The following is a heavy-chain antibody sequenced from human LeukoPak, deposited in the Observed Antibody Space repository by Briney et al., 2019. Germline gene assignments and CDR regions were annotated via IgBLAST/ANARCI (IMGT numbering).Heavy chain of an antibody. CDR2: INSDGSRT. J-gene: IGHJ6*04. D-gene: IGHD3-10*02. CDR3: AELGITMIGGV. CDR1: GFTFSSYW. Sequence: GGSLRLSCVASGFTFSSYWIYWVRQAPGKGLVWVSHINSDGSRTTYADSVKGRFTISRDNAKNSLYLQMNSLRAEDTAVYYCAELGITMIGGVWGKGTTVTISS. V-gene: IGHV3-74*01.